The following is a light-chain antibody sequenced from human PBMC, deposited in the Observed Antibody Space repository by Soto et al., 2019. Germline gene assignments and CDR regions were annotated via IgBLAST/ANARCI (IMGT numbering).Light chain of an antibody. J-gene: IGKJ2*01. CDR3: QQYYSTPPT. CDR2: WAS. Sequence: DIVMTQSPDSLAVSLGERATINCKSSQSVLYSSNNKNYLAWYQQKPGQPPKLLIYWASTRESGLPDRFSGSGYGTDFPLTISSLHAEDVAVYYCQQYYSTPPTLGQGTKLEIK. V-gene: IGKV4-1*01. CDR1: QSVLYSSNNKNY.